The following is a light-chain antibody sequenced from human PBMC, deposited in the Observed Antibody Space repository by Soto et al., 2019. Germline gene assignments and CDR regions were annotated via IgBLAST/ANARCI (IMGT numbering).Light chain of an antibody. CDR2: EVH. J-gene: IGLJ3*02. Sequence: QSALTQPASLSGSPGQSITISCTGTSSDIGAYDYVSWFQQHPGKAPKLIVYEVHKRPSGVPDRFSGSKSGNTASLTVSGLQAEDEADYHCSSYGGNDWVFGGGTQLTVL. CDR3: SSYGGNDWV. V-gene: IGLV2-8*01. CDR1: SSDIGAYDY.